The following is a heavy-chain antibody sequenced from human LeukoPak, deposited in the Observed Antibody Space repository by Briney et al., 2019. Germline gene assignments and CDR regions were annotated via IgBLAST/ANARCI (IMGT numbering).Heavy chain of an antibody. CDR1: GGSISSSSYY. CDR2: IYYSGST. CDR3: ARNPRGYSRGWYQRHIDY. J-gene: IGHJ4*02. V-gene: IGHV4-39*01. D-gene: IGHD6-19*01. Sequence: SETLSLTCTVSGGSISSSSYYWGWIRQPPGKGLEWIVSIYYSGSTYYNPSLKSRVTISVDTSKNQFSLKLSSVTAADTAVYYCARNPRGYSRGWYQRHIDYGGQGPLVTVSS.